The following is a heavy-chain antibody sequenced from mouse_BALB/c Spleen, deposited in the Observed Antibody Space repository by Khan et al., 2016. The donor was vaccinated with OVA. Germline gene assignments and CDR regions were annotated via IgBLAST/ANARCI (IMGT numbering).Heavy chain of an antibody. Sequence: VQLKQSGAELVRPGALVKLSCKASAFNIKDYYIHWVKQRPAQGLEWIGWIDPENGNTISDPKFQGKASITADTSSNTAYLQLSSLTSEDTAVYYFARSGYGAWFSYWAHGTLVTVSA. CDR1: AFNIKDYY. D-gene: IGHD1-1*02. CDR3: ARSGYGAWFSY. V-gene: IGHV14-1*02. J-gene: IGHJ3*01. CDR2: IDPENGNT.